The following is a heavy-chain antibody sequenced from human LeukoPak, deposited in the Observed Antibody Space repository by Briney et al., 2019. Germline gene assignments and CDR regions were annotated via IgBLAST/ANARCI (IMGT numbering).Heavy chain of an antibody. Sequence: PSETLSLTCAVSGYSISSGYYWGWIRQPAGKGLEWIGSIYYSGSTYYNPSLKSRVTISVDTSKNQFSLKLSSVTAADTAVYYCARLDDSSGYYIDDAFDIWGQGTMVTVSS. CDR1: GYSISSGYY. V-gene: IGHV4-38-2*01. CDR2: IYYSGST. J-gene: IGHJ3*02. D-gene: IGHD3-22*01. CDR3: ARLDDSSGYYIDDAFDI.